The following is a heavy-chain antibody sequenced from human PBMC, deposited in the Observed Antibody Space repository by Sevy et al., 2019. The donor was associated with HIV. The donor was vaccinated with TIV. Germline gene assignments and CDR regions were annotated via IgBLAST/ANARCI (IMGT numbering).Heavy chain of an antibody. CDR1: GYTFTSYG. J-gene: IGHJ4*02. D-gene: IGHD3-16*01. V-gene: IGHV1-18*01. CDR3: ARASSSYDFFDY. Sequence: ASLKVSCKASGYTFTSYGISWVRQAPGQGLEWMGWISGYNGNTIYAQKFQDRVTMTTDTSTSTAHMDLRSLTSDDTAVYYCARASSSYDFFDYWGQGSLVTVSS. CDR2: ISGYNGNT.